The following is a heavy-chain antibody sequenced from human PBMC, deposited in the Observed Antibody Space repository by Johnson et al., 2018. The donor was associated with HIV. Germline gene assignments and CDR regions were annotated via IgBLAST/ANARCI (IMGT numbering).Heavy chain of an antibody. V-gene: IGHV3-74*01. CDR1: GFTFSSYW. D-gene: IGHD3-22*01. J-gene: IGHJ3*02. Sequence: VQLVESGGGLVQPGGSLRLSCAASGFTFSSYWMSWVRQAPGKGLVWVSRINSDGSSTSYADSVKGRFTISRDNAKNSLYLQMNSLRAEDTAVYYCARDPELDYFDNRAFDIWGQGTMVTVSS. CDR3: ARDPELDYFDNRAFDI. CDR2: INSDGSST.